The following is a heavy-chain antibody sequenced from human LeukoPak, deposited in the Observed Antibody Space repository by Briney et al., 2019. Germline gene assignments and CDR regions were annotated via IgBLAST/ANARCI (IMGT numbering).Heavy chain of an antibody. D-gene: IGHD6-6*01. Sequence: GGSLRLSCAASGFTFSSYWMIWVRQAPGKGLEWVANIKQDGSEKYYVDSVKGRFTISRDNAKNSLYLQMNSLRAEDTAVYYCARLGHLYYYYMDVWGKGTTVTVSS. J-gene: IGHJ6*03. V-gene: IGHV3-7*01. CDR3: ARLGHLYYYYMDV. CDR2: IKQDGSEK. CDR1: GFTFSSYW.